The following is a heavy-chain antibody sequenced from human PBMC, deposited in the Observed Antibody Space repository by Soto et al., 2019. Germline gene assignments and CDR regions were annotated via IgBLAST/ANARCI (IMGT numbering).Heavy chain of an antibody. CDR1: GFTFSSYS. CDR2: ISSSSSYI. CDR3: ARDIGISSYDY. J-gene: IGHJ4*02. V-gene: IGHV3-21*01. D-gene: IGHD3-16*02. Sequence: EVQLVESGGGLVKPGGSLRLSCAASGFTFSSYSMNWVRQAPGKGLEWVSSISSSSSYIYYADSVKSRFTISRDNAKNSLYQQMNSLRAEDTAVYYCARDIGISSYDYWGQGTLVTVSS.